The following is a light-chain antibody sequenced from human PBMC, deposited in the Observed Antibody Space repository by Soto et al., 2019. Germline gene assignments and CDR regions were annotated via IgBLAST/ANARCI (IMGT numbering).Light chain of an antibody. Sequence: EIVLTQSPATLSLSPGERATLSCRASQSVSSYLAWYQQKPGQAPRHLIYDASNRATGIPDRFSGSGSGTAFTLTISSLEPADFAVYYCQQRSNWPPIFTFGPGTKVDIK. CDR2: DAS. V-gene: IGKV3-11*01. CDR3: QQRSNWPPIFT. J-gene: IGKJ3*01. CDR1: QSVSSY.